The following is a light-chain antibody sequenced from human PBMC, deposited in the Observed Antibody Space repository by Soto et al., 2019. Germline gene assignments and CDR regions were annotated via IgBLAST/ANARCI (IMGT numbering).Light chain of an antibody. CDR1: QNIDSW. CDR2: DAS. Sequence: DIQVTQSPSTLSASVGDRVTISCRASQNIDSWLAWYQQKPGKAPKLLIYDASSLVSGVPSRFSGSGSGTEFTLTISSLQPDDFATYYCQQYNSYPYSFGPGTKVDIK. J-gene: IGKJ3*01. CDR3: QQYNSYPYS. V-gene: IGKV1-5*01.